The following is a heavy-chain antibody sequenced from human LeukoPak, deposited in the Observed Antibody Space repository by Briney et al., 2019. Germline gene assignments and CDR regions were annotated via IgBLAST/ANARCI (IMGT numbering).Heavy chain of an antibody. Sequence: GSSVKVSCKASGGTFSSYTISWVRQAPGQGREWMGRIIPILGIANYARKFQSRVTITADKSTSTAYMELSSLRSEDTAVYYCASEYEFYGMDVWGQGTTVTVSS. CDR3: ASEYEFYGMDV. CDR2: IIPILGIA. J-gene: IGHJ6*02. V-gene: IGHV1-69*02. D-gene: IGHD3-3*01. CDR1: GGTFSSYT.